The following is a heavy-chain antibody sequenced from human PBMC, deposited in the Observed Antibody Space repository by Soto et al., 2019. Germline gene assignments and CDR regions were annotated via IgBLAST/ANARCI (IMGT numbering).Heavy chain of an antibody. CDR2: ISFDGSYR. D-gene: IGHD2-21*02. CDR1: AFTFSSYD. J-gene: IGHJ4*02. Sequence: PGGSLRLSCGASAFTFSSYDMHWVRQAPGKGLEWLAVISFDGSYRNHTDSVKGRFLISRDNSKNTLYLQMNSLGAEDTAVYYCAKDIDTTARVGYFDAWGQGTLVTVSS. CDR3: AKDIDTTARVGYFDA. V-gene: IGHV3-30*18.